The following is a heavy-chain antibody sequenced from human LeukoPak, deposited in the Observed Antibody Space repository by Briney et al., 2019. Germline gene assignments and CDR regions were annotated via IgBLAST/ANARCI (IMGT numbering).Heavy chain of an antibody. CDR1: GYTFTSYD. J-gene: IGHJ6*03. CDR3: ARAGAGYSSGWWAGDYYYYMDV. CDR2: MNPNSGNT. D-gene: IGHD6-19*01. V-gene: IGHV1-8*01. Sequence: ASVKVSCKASGYTFTSYDINWDRQATGQGLEWMGWMNPNSGNTGYAQKFQGRVTMTRNTSISTAYMELSSLRSEDTAVYYCARAGAGYSSGWWAGDYYYYMDVWGKGTTVTVSS.